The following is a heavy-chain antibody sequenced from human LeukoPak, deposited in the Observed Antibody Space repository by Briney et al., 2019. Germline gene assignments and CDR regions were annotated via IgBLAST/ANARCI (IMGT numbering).Heavy chain of an antibody. CDR2: IRGKAYGGTT. V-gene: IGHV3-49*03. Sequence: GGSLRLSCAASGFTFNAYAMSWFRQAPGKGLEWVGFIRGKAYGGTTEYAASVKGRFTISRDDSESTTYLQINSLKTEDTAVYYCTRGSDTIFGVARDGFDSWGQGTLVTVSS. CDR1: GFTFNAYA. CDR3: TRGSDTIFGVARDGFDS. D-gene: IGHD3-3*01. J-gene: IGHJ4*02.